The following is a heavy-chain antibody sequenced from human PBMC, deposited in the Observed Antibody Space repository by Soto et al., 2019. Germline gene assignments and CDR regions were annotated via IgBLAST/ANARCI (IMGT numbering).Heavy chain of an antibody. CDR3: ARGTEYKYYGLDV. J-gene: IGHJ6*02. D-gene: IGHD3-10*01. Sequence: EVQLVESGGGLIQPGGSLRVSCEASGLTVSSFHMSWVRQAPGKGLEWVSVIYAGGRTSYVDSVKGRFTISRDHSKNTVYLQMNILRAEDTAVYFCARGTEYKYYGLDVWGQGTTVTVSS. CDR2: IYAGGRT. V-gene: IGHV3-53*01. CDR1: GLTVSSFH.